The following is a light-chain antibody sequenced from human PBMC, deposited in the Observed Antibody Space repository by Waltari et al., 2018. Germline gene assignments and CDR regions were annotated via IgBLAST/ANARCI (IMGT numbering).Light chain of an antibody. Sequence: QSALTHPASVSGSPGQSIPISCTGTSSDVGGYNYVPWYQQHPGKAPKLMIYDVINRPSGVSNRFSGSKSGNTASLTISGLQAEDEADYYCSSYTSSSTVVFGGGTKLTVL. J-gene: IGLJ2*01. CDR3: SSYTSSSTVV. CDR2: DVI. CDR1: SSDVGGYNY. V-gene: IGLV2-14*03.